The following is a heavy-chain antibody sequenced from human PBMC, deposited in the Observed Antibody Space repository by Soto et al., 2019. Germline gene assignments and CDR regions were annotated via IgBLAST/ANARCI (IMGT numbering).Heavy chain of an antibody. CDR2: ISGSGGST. J-gene: IGHJ6*02. D-gene: IGHD6-6*01. CDR1: GFTFSSYA. CDR3: AKASIAAPSFTYYYYGMDV. Sequence: VQLLESGGGLVQPGGSLRLSCAASGFTFSSYAMSWVRQAPGKGLEWVSAISGSGGSTYYADSVKGRFTISRDNSKNTLYLQMNSLRAEDTAVYYCAKASIAAPSFTYYYYGMDVWGQGTTVTVSS. V-gene: IGHV3-23*01.